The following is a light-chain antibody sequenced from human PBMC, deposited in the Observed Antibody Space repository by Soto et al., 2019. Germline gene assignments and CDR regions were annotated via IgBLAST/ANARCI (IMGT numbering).Light chain of an antibody. Sequence: EIVLTQSPGTLSLSPGERATFSCRASQSVSSGYLAWYQRRPGQAPRLLIYLASTRATGIPDRFSGSGSGTDFTLTISRLEPEDFAVYYCQQYGSSVRTFGQGTKVDIK. J-gene: IGKJ1*01. CDR2: LAS. V-gene: IGKV3-20*01. CDR3: QQYGSSVRT. CDR1: QSVSSGY.